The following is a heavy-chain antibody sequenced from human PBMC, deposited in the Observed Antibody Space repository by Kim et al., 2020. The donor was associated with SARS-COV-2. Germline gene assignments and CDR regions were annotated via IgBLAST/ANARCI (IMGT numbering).Heavy chain of an antibody. J-gene: IGHJ6*02. Sequence: PSLQGGVTMSVDTSKNQLSLKLTSVTAADTAVYYCAKGTADYYNGMDVWGQGTTVTVSS. D-gene: IGHD2-21*02. CDR3: AKGTADYYNGMDV. V-gene: IGHV4-4*07.